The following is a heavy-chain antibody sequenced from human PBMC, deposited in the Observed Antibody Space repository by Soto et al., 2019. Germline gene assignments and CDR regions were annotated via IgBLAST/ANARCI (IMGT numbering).Heavy chain of an antibody. D-gene: IGHD6-13*01. CDR2: INSDGSST. CDR3: ARDRSSSWDYNWFDP. V-gene: IGHV3-74*01. J-gene: IGHJ5*02. CDR1: GFTFSSYW. Sequence: PGGSLRLSCAASGFTFSSYWMHWVRQAPGKGLVWVSRINSDGSSTSYADSVKGRFTISRDNAKNTLYLQMNSLRAEDTAVYYCARDRSSSWDYNWFDPWGQGTLVTVSS.